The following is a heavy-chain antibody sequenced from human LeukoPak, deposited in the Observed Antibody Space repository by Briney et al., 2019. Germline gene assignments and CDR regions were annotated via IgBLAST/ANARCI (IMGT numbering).Heavy chain of an antibody. D-gene: IGHD1-26*01. Sequence: PGGSLRLSCAASGFTFSSYAMSWVRQAPGKGLEWVSAINGSGGSTYYADSVKGRFTISRDNSKNTLYLQMNSLRAEDTAVYYCARVKVGTTNRFDYWGQGTLVTVSS. CDR2: INGSGGST. CDR1: GFTFSSYA. J-gene: IGHJ4*02. V-gene: IGHV3-23*01. CDR3: ARVKVGTTNRFDY.